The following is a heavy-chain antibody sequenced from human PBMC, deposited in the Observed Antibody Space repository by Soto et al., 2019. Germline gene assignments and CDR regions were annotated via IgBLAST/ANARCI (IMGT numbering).Heavy chain of an antibody. CDR3: ARNYYGSGSYYFDY. Sequence: PSETLSLTCTVSGGSISSYYWSWIRQPPGKGLEWIGYIYYSGSTNYNPSLKSRVTISVDTSKNQFSLKLSSVTAADTAVYYCARNYYGSGSYYFDYWGQGTRVTVSS. D-gene: IGHD3-10*01. V-gene: IGHV4-59*01. CDR2: IYYSGST. J-gene: IGHJ4*02. CDR1: GGSISSYY.